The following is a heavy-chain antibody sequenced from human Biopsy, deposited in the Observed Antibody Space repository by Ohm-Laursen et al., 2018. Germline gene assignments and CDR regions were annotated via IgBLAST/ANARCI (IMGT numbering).Heavy chain of an antibody. CDR3: ALGGGSYVNFDY. CDR1: GGSISSYY. V-gene: IGHV4-59*01. Sequence: GTLSLTCTVSGGSISSYYWTWIRQPPGKGLEWIGDVYYSGSTNRNPSLKSRVTISADTSKNQFSLRLSSVTAADTAVYYCALGGGSYVNFDYWGQGTLVTVSS. CDR2: VYYSGST. D-gene: IGHD1-26*01. J-gene: IGHJ4*02.